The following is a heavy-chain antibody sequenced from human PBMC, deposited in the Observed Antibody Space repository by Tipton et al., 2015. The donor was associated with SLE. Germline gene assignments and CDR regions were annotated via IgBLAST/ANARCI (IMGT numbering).Heavy chain of an antibody. Sequence: TLSLTCAVYGGSFSGFYWSWIRQSPGKGLEWIGEINHSGSTNYNPSLKSRVTMSVDTSKNQFSLKLSSVTAVDTAVYYCARSSRYYDTGYYFDAFDIWGQGTMVTVSS. CDR2: INHSGST. J-gene: IGHJ3*02. V-gene: IGHV4-34*01. CDR3: ARSSRYYDTGYYFDAFDI. D-gene: IGHD3-22*01. CDR1: GGSFSGFY.